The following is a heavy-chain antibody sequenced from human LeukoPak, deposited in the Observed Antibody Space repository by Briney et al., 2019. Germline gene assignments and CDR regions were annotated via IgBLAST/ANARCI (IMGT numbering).Heavy chain of an antibody. V-gene: IGHV4-34*01. CDR2: INHSGST. CDR1: GGSFSGYY. J-gene: IGHJ4*02. D-gene: IGHD5-18*01. Sequence: SETLSLTCAVYGGSFSGYYGSWIRQPPGKGLEWIGEINHSGSTNYNPSLKSRVTISVDTSKNQFSLKLSSVTAADTAVYYCAREDTAFDYWGQGTLVTVSS. CDR3: AREDTAFDY.